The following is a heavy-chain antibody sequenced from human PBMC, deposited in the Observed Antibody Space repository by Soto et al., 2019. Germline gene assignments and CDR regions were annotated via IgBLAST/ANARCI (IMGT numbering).Heavy chain of an antibody. V-gene: IGHV5-51*03. CDR2: MCPRDSDT. J-gene: IGHJ6*02. CDR1: GYNLNTYC. D-gene: IGHD2-21*02. Sequence: DVQLVQSGADVQKSGESLKISCKGSGYNLNTYCVFWLRQMPGKGLEWVGIMCPRDSDTRYSPSSQGQVTISVDKSITTAYVQWSRMKASDTAIYYFARRAFCGGDCTALPQDYSGMDVWGQGTEVTVSS. CDR3: ARRAFCGGDCTALPQDYSGMDV.